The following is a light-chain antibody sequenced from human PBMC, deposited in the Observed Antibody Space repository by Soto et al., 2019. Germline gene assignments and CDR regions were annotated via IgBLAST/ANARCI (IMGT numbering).Light chain of an antibody. CDR2: SNN. CDR3: CSYAGSYTVI. J-gene: IGLJ2*01. V-gene: IGLV1-47*02. Sequence: QSVLTQPPSASGTPGQRVTISCSGTSSNIGSNSVSWYQQLPGRAPKLLIHSNNQRPSGVPDRFSGSKSGNTASLTISGLQAEDEAEYYCCSYAGSYTVIFGGGTKLTVL. CDR1: SSNIGSNS.